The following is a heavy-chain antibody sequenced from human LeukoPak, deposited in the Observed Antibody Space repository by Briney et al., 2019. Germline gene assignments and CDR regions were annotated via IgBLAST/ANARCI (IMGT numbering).Heavy chain of an antibody. D-gene: IGHD1-14*01. V-gene: IGHV3-66*01. Sequence: PGGSLRLSCAAAGFTVSSNYMSWVRQAPGKGLEWVSVIYSGDSTYYADSVKGGFTMSRDNSKNTLYLQMNSLRVEDTAVYYCARILGLTLDYWGQGTLVTVSS. CDR1: GFTVSSNY. CDR2: IYSGDST. CDR3: ARILGLTLDY. J-gene: IGHJ4*02.